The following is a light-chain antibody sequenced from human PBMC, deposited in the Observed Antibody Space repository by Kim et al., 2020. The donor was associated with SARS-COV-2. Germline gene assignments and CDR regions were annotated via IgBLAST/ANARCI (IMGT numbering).Light chain of an antibody. CDR1: NLGSKD. CDR3: QVWHSRTVA. Sequence: SYELTQPLSVSVALGQTVRITCGGNNLGSKDVHWYQQRPGQAPVLVIYGDSNRPSGIPERFAGSHWGNTATLTISRAQAGDEADYYCQVWHSRTVAFGGGTQLTVL. V-gene: IGLV3-9*01. J-gene: IGLJ3*02. CDR2: GDS.